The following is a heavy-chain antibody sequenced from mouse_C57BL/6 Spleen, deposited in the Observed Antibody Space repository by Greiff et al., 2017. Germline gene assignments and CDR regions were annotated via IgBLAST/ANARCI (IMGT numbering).Heavy chain of an antibody. CDR3: ARSGATVGYAMDY. V-gene: IGHV1-64*01. J-gene: IGHJ4*01. CDR1: GYTFTSYW. Sequence: LQQPGAELVKPGASVKLSCKASGYTFTSYWMHWVKQRPGQGLEWIGMIHPNSGSTNYNEKFKSKATLTVDKSSSTAYMQLSSLTSEDSAVYYCARSGATVGYAMDYWGQGTSVTVSS. CDR2: IHPNSGST. D-gene: IGHD1-1*01.